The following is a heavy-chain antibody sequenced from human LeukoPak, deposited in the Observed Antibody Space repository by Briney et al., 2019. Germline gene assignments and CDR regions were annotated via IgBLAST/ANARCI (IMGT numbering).Heavy chain of an antibody. V-gene: IGHV4-59*01. CDR1: GGSISSYY. J-gene: IGHJ2*01. D-gene: IGHD6-13*01. Sequence: PSETLSLTCTVSGGSISSYYWSWIRQPPGKGLEWIGYIYYSGSTNYNPSLKSRVTISVDTSKNQFSLKLSSVTAADTAVYYCARDGIAAAGTGLGYFDLWGRGTLVTVSS. CDR3: ARDGIAAAGTGLGYFDL. CDR2: IYYSGST.